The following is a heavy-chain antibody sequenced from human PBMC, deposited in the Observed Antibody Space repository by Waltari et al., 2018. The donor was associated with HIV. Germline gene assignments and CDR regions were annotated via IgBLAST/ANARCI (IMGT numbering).Heavy chain of an antibody. CDR2: ITGSGLST. Sequence: EVQLLQSGGGLVQPGGSLRLSCTASGFTFSNYAMTWWRKAPGMGLGCVSGITGSGLSTYYADSVKCRFTISRDESMDTLYLQMNSVRPEDTAVYDCAKVSSSSLGRFDYWGQGTLVSVSS. V-gene: IGHV3-23*01. D-gene: IGHD6-6*01. J-gene: IGHJ4*02. CDR1: GFTFSNYA. CDR3: AKVSSSSLGRFDY.